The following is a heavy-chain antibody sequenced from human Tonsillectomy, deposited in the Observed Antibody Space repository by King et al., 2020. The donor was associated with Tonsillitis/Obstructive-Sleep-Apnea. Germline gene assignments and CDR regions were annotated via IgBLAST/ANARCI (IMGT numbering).Heavy chain of an antibody. D-gene: IGHD3-16*01. CDR3: AREGAGGSYLDY. CDR1: GFTFSSYS. V-gene: IGHV3-48*02. J-gene: IGHJ4*02. CDR2: IRGNSNSI. Sequence: DVQLVESGGGLEQPGGSLRLSCVASGFTFSSYSMNWVRQAPGKGLDWIAYIRGNSNSIYYADSVRGRFTISRDNAKNSLYLQMNNLRDEDTAIYFFAREGAGGSYLDYWGQGTLVTVSS.